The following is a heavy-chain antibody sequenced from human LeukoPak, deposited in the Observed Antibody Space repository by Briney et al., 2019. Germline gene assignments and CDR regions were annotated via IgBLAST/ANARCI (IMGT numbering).Heavy chain of an antibody. V-gene: IGHV1-46*01. CDR1: GYTFSEYY. D-gene: IGHD5-24*01. Sequence: ASVTVSCKTSGYTFSEYYIYWVRQAPGQGLEWMGIINPSGGSTSYAQKFQGRVTMTRDMSTSTVYMELSSLRSEDTAVYYCARGLYGDGYKFDYWGQGTLVTVSS. CDR3: ARGLYGDGYKFDY. J-gene: IGHJ4*02. CDR2: INPSGGST.